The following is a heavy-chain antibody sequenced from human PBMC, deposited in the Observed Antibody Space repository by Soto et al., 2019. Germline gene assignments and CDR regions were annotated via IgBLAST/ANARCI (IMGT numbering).Heavy chain of an antibody. CDR1: GYSFSSYW. Sequence: GESLKISCKGSGYSFSSYWFGWVRQMPGKGLEWMGIIYPGDSDTRYSPSFHGQVTISADQSISTAYLQWSSLKASDTAMYYCAGGGVRGVITRTRDYYGMDVWGQGTTVTVSS. V-gene: IGHV5-51*01. CDR2: IYPGDSDT. J-gene: IGHJ6*02. CDR3: AGGGVRGVITRTRDYYGMDV. D-gene: IGHD3-10*01.